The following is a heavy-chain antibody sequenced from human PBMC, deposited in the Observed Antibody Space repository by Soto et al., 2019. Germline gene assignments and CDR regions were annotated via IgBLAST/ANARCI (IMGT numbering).Heavy chain of an antibody. D-gene: IGHD6-19*01. CDR1: GYSFTSYW. J-gene: IGHJ6*02. CDR2: IDPSDSYT. V-gene: IGHV5-10-1*01. Sequence: PGESLKISCKGSGYSFTSYWISWVRQMPGKGLGGMGRIDPSDSYTNYSPSFQGHVTISADKSISTAYLQWSSLKASDTAMYYCARLYYSSGYYYYYGMDVWGQGTTVTVSS. CDR3: ARLYYSSGYYYYYGMDV.